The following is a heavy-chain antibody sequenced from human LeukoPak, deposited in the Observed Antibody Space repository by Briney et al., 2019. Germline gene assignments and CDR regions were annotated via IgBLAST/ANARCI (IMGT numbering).Heavy chain of an antibody. V-gene: IGHV4-39*07. D-gene: IGHD2-21*01. J-gene: IGHJ4*02. CDR3: ARGVVIAPQTFDY. Sequence: PSETLSLTCTVSGGSISSSSYYWGWIRQPPGKGLEWIGSIYYSGSTYYNPSLKSRVTISVDTSKNQFSLKLSSVTAADTAVYYCARGVVIAPQTFDYWGQGTLVTVSS. CDR1: GGSISSSSYY. CDR2: IYYSGST.